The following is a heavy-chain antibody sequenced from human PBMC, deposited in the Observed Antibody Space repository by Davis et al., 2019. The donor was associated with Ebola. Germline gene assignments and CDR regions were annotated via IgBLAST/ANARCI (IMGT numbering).Heavy chain of an antibody. Sequence: ASVKVSCKASGYTFTDYYMHWVRQAPGQGLEWMGWINPNSGGTNYAQKFQGRVTMTRDTSISTAYMELSRLRSDDTAVYYCARGAPSSKWLLEVWFDPWGQGTLVTVSS. CDR3: ARGAPSSKWLLEVWFDP. J-gene: IGHJ5*02. V-gene: IGHV1-2*02. D-gene: IGHD3-22*01. CDR1: GYTFTDYY. CDR2: INPNSGGT.